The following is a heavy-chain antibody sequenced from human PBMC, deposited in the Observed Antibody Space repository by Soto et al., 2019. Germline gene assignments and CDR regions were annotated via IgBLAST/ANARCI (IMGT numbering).Heavy chain of an antibody. CDR3: ARDQTDPVLMTNYVDY. J-gene: IGHJ4*02. D-gene: IGHD3-16*01. CDR2: SYTSGST. CDR1: GGSISSYY. V-gene: IGHV4-4*07. Sequence: NPSETLSLTCTVSGGSISSYYWSWIRQPAGKGLEWIGRSYTSGSTNYNPSLKSRVTMSVDTSKNQFYLKLSSVTAADTAVYYCARDQTDPVLMTNYVDYWGQGTLVTVS.